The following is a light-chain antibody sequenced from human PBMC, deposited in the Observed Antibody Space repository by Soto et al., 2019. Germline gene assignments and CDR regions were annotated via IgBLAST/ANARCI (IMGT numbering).Light chain of an antibody. V-gene: IGLV8-61*01. CDR2: STN. CDR3: VLYMGSGISM. J-gene: IGLJ3*02. Sequence: QTVVTQEPSFSVSPGRTVTLTCGLSSGSVSTSYYPSWYQQTPGQTPRTLIYSTNTPSSGVPDRFSGSILGNKAALTITGAQADDESDYYCVLYMGSGISMFGGGTKVTVL. CDR1: SGSVSTSYY.